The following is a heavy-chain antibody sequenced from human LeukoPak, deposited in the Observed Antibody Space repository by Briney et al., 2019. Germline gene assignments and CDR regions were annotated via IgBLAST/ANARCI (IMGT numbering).Heavy chain of an antibody. CDR3: TKGRGI. V-gene: IGHV4-34*01. Sequence: SETLSLTCAVYGGSFSGYYWSWIRQPPGKGLEWIGEINHSGSTNYNPSLRSRVTISVDTSKNQFSLKLTSVTAADTAVYYCTKGRGIWGQGTLVTVSS. CDR1: GGSFSGYY. J-gene: IGHJ4*02. D-gene: IGHD3-10*01. CDR2: INHSGST.